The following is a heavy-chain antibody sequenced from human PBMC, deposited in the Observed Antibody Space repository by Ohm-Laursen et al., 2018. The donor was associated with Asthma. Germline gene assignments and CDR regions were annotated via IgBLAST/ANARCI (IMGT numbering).Heavy chain of an antibody. CDR2: ISFDGSDK. J-gene: IGHJ4*02. CDR1: GFTFSNYA. Sequence: RSLRLSCAASGFTFSNYAFHWVRQAPGKGLEWVALISFDGSDKNHGDSVKGRFTISRDNSKNTLYLEMNSLRGEDTAVYSCARDVSHDFLNWGQGTLVTVSS. CDR3: ARDVSHDFLN. V-gene: IGHV3-30-3*01. D-gene: IGHD3-3*01.